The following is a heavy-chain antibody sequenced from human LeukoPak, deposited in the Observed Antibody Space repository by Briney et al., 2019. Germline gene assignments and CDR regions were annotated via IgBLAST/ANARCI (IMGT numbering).Heavy chain of an antibody. CDR2: IGSSGSTI. Sequence: PGGSLRLSCAASGFTFSSYEMNWVRQAPGKGLEWVSYIGSSGSTIYYADSVKGRFTISRDNAKNSLYLQMNSLRAEDTAVYYCARVDDSSGYAWGQGTLVTVSS. CDR1: GFTFSSYE. D-gene: IGHD3-22*01. CDR3: ARVDDSSGYA. J-gene: IGHJ4*02. V-gene: IGHV3-48*03.